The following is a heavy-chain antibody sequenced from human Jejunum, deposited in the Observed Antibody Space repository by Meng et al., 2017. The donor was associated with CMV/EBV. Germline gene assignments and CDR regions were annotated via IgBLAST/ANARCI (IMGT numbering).Heavy chain of an antibody. CDR3: TRHSIVVVPAAGFDP. J-gene: IGHJ5*02. Sequence: SDYPIPWVRPAPGKGLEWVGRIRSKTYSSATAYAASVKGRFIISRDDSKNTAYLQMNSLKTEDTAVYYCTRHSIVVVPAAGFDPWGQGTLVTVSS. V-gene: IGHV3-73*01. CDR2: IRSKTYSSAT. D-gene: IGHD2-2*01. CDR1: SDYP.